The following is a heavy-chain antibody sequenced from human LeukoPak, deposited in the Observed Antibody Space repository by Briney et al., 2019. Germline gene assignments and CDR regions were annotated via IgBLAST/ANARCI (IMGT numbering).Heavy chain of an antibody. J-gene: IGHJ4*02. CDR1: GGNFNRHW. D-gene: IGHD6-19*01. Sequence: GESLKISCKGFGGNFNRHWIGWVRELPGNGLEGVVIIYLGDSDTRYSPSCQGQITISADKSISTAYLQWSSLKASDTAICYCARHSSYTSGWPLDYWGQGTLVTVSS. CDR3: ARHSSYTSGWPLDY. CDR2: IYLGDSDT. V-gene: IGHV5-51*01.